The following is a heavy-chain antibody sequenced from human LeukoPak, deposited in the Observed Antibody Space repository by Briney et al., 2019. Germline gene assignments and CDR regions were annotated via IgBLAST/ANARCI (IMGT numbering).Heavy chain of an antibody. CDR1: GGSFSGYY. V-gene: IGHV4-34*01. CDR3: ARAVGYSSSWQKYYYYYYMDV. J-gene: IGHJ6*03. D-gene: IGHD6-13*01. CDR2: INHSGST. Sequence: SETLSLTCAVYGGSFSGYYWSWIRQPPGKGLEWIGEINHSGSTNYNPSLKSRVTISVDTSKNQFSLKLSSVTAADTAVYYCARAVGYSSSWQKYYYYYYMDVWGKGTTVTVSS.